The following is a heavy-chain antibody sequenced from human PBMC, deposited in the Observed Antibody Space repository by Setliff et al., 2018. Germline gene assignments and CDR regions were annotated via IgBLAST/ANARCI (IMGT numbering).Heavy chain of an antibody. CDR1: GGTFSSYA. V-gene: IGHV1-69*06. CDR2: IIPIFGTA. Sequence: GASVKVSCKASGGTFSSYAISWVRQDPGQGLEWMGRIIPIFGTANYAQKFQGRVTITADKSTSTAYMELSSLRSEDTAVYYCARDPWQWLTTFTSAEYFQHWGQGTLVTVSS. J-gene: IGHJ1*01. CDR3: ARDPWQWLTTFTSAEYFQH. D-gene: IGHD6-19*01.